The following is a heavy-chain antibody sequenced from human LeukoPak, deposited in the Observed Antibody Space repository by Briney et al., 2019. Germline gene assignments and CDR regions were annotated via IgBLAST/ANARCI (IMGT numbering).Heavy chain of an antibody. CDR1: GYSFTSYW. Sequence: GESLKISCKGSGYSFTSYWIGWVRQMPGKGLEWMGIIYPGDSDTRYSPSFQGQVTISADKSISTTYLQWSSLKASDTAMYYCARLGSSSSRGNYYMDVWGKGTTVTVSS. CDR2: IYPGDSDT. D-gene: IGHD6-6*01. J-gene: IGHJ6*03. V-gene: IGHV5-51*01. CDR3: ARLGSSSSRGNYYMDV.